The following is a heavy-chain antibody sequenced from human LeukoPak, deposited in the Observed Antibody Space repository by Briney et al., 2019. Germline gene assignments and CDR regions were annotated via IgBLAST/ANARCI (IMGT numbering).Heavy chain of an antibody. Sequence: SGTLCLTCTVSGVSLSIYHWSWIRQPPGKGLEWIWYTYTSGSTNYTPSLQSRVTISLDTSKKQFSLNLSSVTSEHTSLYYCARHLVGGYCSSSSCYDDDFDIWGQGTMVTVSS. CDR2: TYTSGST. CDR3: ARHLVGGYCSSSSCYDDDFDI. D-gene: IGHD2-2*01. CDR1: GVSLSIYH. J-gene: IGHJ3*02. V-gene: IGHV4-4*09.